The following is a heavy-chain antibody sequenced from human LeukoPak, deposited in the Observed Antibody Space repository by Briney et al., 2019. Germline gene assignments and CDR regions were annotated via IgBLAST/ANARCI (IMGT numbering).Heavy chain of an antibody. V-gene: IGHV3-7*03. J-gene: IGHJ4*02. Sequence: GGSLRLSCAASGITLSIYWMSWVRQAPGKGLEWVANIKQDGSEKYYVDSVRGRFTISRDKAKNSLYLQMNNLRAEDTAVYYCARSGSGYFDYWGQGTLVTVSS. CDR3: ARSGSGYFDY. CDR1: GITLSIYW. CDR2: IKQDGSEK.